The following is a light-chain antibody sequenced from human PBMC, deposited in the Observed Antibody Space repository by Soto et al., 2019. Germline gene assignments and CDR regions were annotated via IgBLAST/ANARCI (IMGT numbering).Light chain of an antibody. CDR3: QQFGSSPIT. CDR2: GAS. V-gene: IGKV3-20*01. CDR1: QSVSSNY. J-gene: IGKJ5*01. Sequence: EIVLTQSPGTLSLSPGERATLSCRASQSVSSNYLAWYQQKPGQAPRLLIYGASTRATGIPDRFSGSGSGTDFTLTISSLEPEDFAVYYCQQFGSSPITFGQGTRLEI.